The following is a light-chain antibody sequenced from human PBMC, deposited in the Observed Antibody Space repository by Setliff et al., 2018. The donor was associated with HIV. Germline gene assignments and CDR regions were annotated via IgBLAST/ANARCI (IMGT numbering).Light chain of an antibody. CDR1: SGSVSSTYY. V-gene: IGLV8-61*01. Sequence: QTVVTQEPSFSASPGGTVILTCALNSGSVSSTYYPSWYQQTPGQPPRALIYGTNSRCSGVPNRFSGSILGRKAALTITGAQAEDESDYYCVLYMGGGISVFGGGTKGTVL. CDR3: VLYMGGGISV. J-gene: IGLJ2*01. CDR2: GTN.